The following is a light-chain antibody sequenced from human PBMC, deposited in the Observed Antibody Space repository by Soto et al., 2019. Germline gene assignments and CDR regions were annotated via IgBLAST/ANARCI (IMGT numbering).Light chain of an antibody. J-gene: IGKJ3*01. V-gene: IGKV2-28*01. CDR3: MQGLSGFT. Sequence: DIVMTQSPLSLPVTPGDPASISCRSSQSLLHSNGYNYLAWYLPQTGQSPQLLIYLGSDRASGVHDRFRGCGSGTDFALKISRVEAEDVRVYYCMQGLSGFTFVPGTKVAIK. CDR1: QSLLHSNGYNY. CDR2: LGS.